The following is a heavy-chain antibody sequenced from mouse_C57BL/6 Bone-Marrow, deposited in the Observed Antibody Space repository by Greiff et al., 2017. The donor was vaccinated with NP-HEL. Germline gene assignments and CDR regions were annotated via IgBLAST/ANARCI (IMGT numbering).Heavy chain of an antibody. CDR2: INPYNGGT. CDR1: GYTFTDYY. D-gene: IGHD2-5*01. V-gene: IGHV1-19*01. CDR3: ARGELGYSNCPMDY. J-gene: IGHJ4*01. Sequence: VQLKQSGPVLVKPGASVKMSCKASGYTFTDYYMNWVKQSHGKSLEWIGVINPYNGGTSYNQKFKGKATLTVDKSSSTAYMELNSLTSEDSAVYYCARGELGYSNCPMDYWGQGTSVTVSS.